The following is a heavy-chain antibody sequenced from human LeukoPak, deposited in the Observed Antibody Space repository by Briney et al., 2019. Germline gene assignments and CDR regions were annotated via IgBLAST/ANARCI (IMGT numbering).Heavy chain of an antibody. V-gene: IGHV3-23*01. CDR1: GFTFSSYA. D-gene: IGHD3-3*01. Sequence: GGSLRLSCAASGFTFSSYAMSWVRQAPGKGLEWVSAISGSGGSTYYADSVKGRFTISRDNSKNTLYLQMNSLRAEDTAVYYCAKDSETYYDFWSGSNWFDPWGQGTLVTVSS. J-gene: IGHJ5*02. CDR3: AKDSETYYDFWSGSNWFDP. CDR2: ISGSGGST.